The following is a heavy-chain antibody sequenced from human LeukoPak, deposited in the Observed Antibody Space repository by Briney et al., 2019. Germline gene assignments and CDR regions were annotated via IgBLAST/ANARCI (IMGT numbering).Heavy chain of an antibody. CDR3: AREVDY. J-gene: IGHJ4*02. CDR2: INPGGGST. CDR1: GYIFTNYY. Sequence: GASVKVSCKASGYIFTNYYIHWVRQAPEQGLEWMGIINPGGGSTNYAQKFQGRVTMTRDTSTSTVYMELSSLRYEDTAVYYCAREVDYWGQGTLVTVSS. V-gene: IGHV1-46*01.